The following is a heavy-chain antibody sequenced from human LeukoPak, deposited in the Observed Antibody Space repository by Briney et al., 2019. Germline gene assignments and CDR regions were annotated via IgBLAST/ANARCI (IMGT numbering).Heavy chain of an antibody. Sequence: SETLSLTCTVSGGSVSDYYWSWIRQSPGKGLEWIGYIYYTGSTTYNPSLKSRVTISADTSKNQFSLKLSSVTAADTAVYYCASRKLGDDYWGQGTLVTVSS. CDR2: IYYTGST. D-gene: IGHD7-27*01. J-gene: IGHJ4*02. CDR3: ASRKLGDDY. V-gene: IGHV4-59*02. CDR1: GGSVSDYY.